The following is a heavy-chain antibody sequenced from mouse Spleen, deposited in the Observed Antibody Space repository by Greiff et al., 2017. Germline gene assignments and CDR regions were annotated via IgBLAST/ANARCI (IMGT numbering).Heavy chain of an antibody. CDR2: ISSGGSYT. CDR1: GFTFSSYG. CDR3: ARHCYYYGSSLYYFDY. V-gene: IGHV5-6*02. D-gene: IGHD1-1*01. Sequence: DVMLVESGGDLVKPGGSLKLSCAASGFTFSSYGMSWVRQTPDKRLEWVATISSGGSYTYYPDSVKGRFTISRDNAKNTLYLQMSSLKSEDTAMYYCARHCYYYGSSLYYFDYWGQGTTLTVSS. J-gene: IGHJ2*01.